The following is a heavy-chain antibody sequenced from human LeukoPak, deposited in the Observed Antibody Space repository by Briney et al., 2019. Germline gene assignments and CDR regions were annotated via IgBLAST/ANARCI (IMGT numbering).Heavy chain of an antibody. J-gene: IGHJ3*02. Sequence: GRSLRLSCAASGFTFDDYAMHWVRQAPGKGLEWVSGISWNSGSIGYADSVKGRFTISRDNAKNSLYLQMNSLRAEDTALYYCAKDIAYYYDSSGYFDAFDIWGQGTIVTVSS. CDR1: GFTFDDYA. CDR3: AKDIAYYYDSSGYFDAFDI. CDR2: ISWNSGSI. D-gene: IGHD3-22*01. V-gene: IGHV3-9*01.